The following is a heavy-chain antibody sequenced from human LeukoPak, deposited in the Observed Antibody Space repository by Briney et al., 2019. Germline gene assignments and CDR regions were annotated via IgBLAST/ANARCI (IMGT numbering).Heavy chain of an antibody. CDR3: ARGSRDGYGMFDP. CDR2: IYSGGST. D-gene: IGHD5-24*01. CDR1: GFTVSSNY. J-gene: IGHJ5*02. Sequence: GGSLRLSCAASGFTVSSNYMSWVRQAPGKGLEWVSVIYSGGSTYYADSVKGRFTISRDNSKNTLYLQMNSLRAEDTAVYYCARGSRDGYGMFDPWGQGTLVTVSS. V-gene: IGHV3-66*01.